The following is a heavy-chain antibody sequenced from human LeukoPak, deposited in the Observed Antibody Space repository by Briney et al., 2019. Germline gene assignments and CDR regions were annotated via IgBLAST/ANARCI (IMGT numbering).Heavy chain of an antibody. CDR3: ATDGYFEV. CDR2: IYYNEDT. Sequence: GSLRLSCAASGFTFSSYSMNWVRQAPGKGLEWIGSIYYNEDTYYNPSLKSRVTISFDTSASQVSLHLSSVTAADTAIYFCATDGYFEVWGRGTLVTVSS. CDR1: GFTFSSYS. V-gene: IGHV4-39*07. J-gene: IGHJ2*01.